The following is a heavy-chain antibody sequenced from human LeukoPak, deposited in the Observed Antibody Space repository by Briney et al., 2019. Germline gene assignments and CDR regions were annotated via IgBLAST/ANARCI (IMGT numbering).Heavy chain of an antibody. CDR2: IKEDGSEK. V-gene: IGHV3-7*01. J-gene: IGHJ5*02. D-gene: IGHD3-10*01. CDR3: AREAGTMVRGVPYNWFDP. CDR1: GFTFSNYW. Sequence: GGSLRLSCAASGFTFSNYWMSWVRQAPGKGLEWVANIKEDGSEKYYVDSVKGRFTISRDNAKNSLSLQVNSLSAEDTAVYYCAREAGTMVRGVPYNWFDPWGQGTLVTVSS.